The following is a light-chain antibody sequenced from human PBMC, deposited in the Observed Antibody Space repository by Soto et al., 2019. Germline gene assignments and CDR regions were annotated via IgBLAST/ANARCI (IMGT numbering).Light chain of an antibody. V-gene: IGKV3-15*01. CDR3: KQYERWPPLT. CDR2: GAS. Sequence: EIVMTQSPASLSVSPGERVTLSCRASQSVRSELAWYQQKSGQPPRLLIYGASTRATGIPARFSGSGSGTEFTLPINDLQSEDFAVYYCKQYERWPPLTFGGGTKVEIK. J-gene: IGKJ4*01. CDR1: QSVRSE.